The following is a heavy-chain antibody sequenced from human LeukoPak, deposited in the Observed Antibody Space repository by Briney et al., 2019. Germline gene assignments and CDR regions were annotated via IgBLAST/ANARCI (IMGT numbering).Heavy chain of an antibody. Sequence: SVKVSFKASGGTFINYAISWVRQAPGQGLERMGRIIPILGIANYAQKFQGRVTITADKSTSTAYMELSSLRSEDTAVYYCARAIQLWPAFDYWGQGPLVTVSS. CDR3: ARAIQLWPAFDY. CDR1: GGTFINYA. V-gene: IGHV1-69*04. CDR2: IIPILGIA. J-gene: IGHJ4*02. D-gene: IGHD5-18*01.